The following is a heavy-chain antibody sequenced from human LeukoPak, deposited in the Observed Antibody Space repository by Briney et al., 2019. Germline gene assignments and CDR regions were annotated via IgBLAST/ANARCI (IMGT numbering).Heavy chain of an antibody. J-gene: IGHJ6*03. CDR3: ARARQLPYYYYYMDV. CDR1: GYTFTSYG. CDR2: ISAYNGNT. Sequence: ASVKVSCKASGYTFTSYGISWVRQAPGQGLEWMGWISAYNGNTNYAQKLQGRVTMTTDTSTSTAYMELRSLRSDDTAVYYCARARQLPYYYYYMDVWGKGTTVTVSS. V-gene: IGHV1-18*01. D-gene: IGHD2-2*01.